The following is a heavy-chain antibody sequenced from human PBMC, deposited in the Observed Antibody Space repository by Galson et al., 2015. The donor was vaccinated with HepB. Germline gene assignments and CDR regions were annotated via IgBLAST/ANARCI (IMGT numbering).Heavy chain of an antibody. Sequence: SETLSLTCTVSGGSISSYYWSWIRQPPGKGLECIGYIYYSGSTYYNPSLKSRVTISVDTSKNQFSLKLSSVTAADTAVYYCARLLVYYETRDDWYFDLWGRGTLVTVSS. D-gene: IGHD3-22*01. CDR2: IYYSGST. CDR1: GGSISSYY. CDR3: ARLLVYYETRDDWYFDL. J-gene: IGHJ2*01. V-gene: IGHV4-59*08.